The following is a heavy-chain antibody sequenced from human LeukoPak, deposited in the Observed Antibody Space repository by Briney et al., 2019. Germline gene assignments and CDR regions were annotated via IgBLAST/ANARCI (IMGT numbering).Heavy chain of an antibody. CDR3: ARDAGGVVVAATYFDY. D-gene: IGHD2-15*01. Sequence: GASVTVSCKASGYTFTGYYMHWVRQAPGQGLEWMGWINPNSGGTNYAQKFQGRVTMTRDTSISTAYMELSRLRSDDTAVYYCARDAGGVVVAATYFDYWGQGTLVTVSS. CDR1: GYTFTGYY. CDR2: INPNSGGT. V-gene: IGHV1-2*02. J-gene: IGHJ4*02.